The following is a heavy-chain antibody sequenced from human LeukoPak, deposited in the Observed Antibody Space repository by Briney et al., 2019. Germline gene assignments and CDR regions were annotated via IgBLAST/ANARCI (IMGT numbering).Heavy chain of an antibody. V-gene: IGHV3-48*01. D-gene: IGHD3-3*01. CDR1: GFTFSSYS. J-gene: IGHJ6*03. CDR2: ISSSSSTI. CDR3: ARDGYYDFWSGYYRDYYYYYYMDV. Sequence: GGSLRLSCAASGFTFSSYSMNWVRQAPGKGLEWVSYISSSSSTIYYADSVKGRFTISRDNAKNSLYLQMNSLRAEDTAVYYCARDGYYDFWSGYYRDYYYYYYMDVWGKGTTVTVSS.